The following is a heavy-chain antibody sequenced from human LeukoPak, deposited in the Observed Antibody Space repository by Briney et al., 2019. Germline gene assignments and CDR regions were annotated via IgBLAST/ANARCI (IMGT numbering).Heavy chain of an antibody. CDR2: ISGSGDST. D-gene: IGHD3-9*01. V-gene: IGHV3-23*01. CDR3: ARPPSDNLLTGSLYYFDN. Sequence: PGGSLRLSYAASGFTFSSYAMSWVRQAPGKGLEWVSGISGSGDSTDYADSVKGRFTISRDNSKNTLYLQINSLRAEDTAVYYCARPPSDNLLTGSLYYFDNWGQGTLVTVSS. J-gene: IGHJ4*02. CDR1: GFTFSSYA.